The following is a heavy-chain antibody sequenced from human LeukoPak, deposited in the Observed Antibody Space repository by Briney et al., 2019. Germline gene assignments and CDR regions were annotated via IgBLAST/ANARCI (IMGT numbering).Heavy chain of an antibody. CDR2: ISYDGSNK. Sequence: PGRSLRLSCAASGFTFSSYAMHWVRQAPGKGLEWVAVISYDGSNKYYADSVKGRFTISRDNSKNTLYLQMNSLRAEDTAVYYCARDLMRAFDIWGQGTMVTVSS. CDR1: GFTFSSYA. CDR3: ARDLMRAFDI. V-gene: IGHV3-30-3*01. J-gene: IGHJ3*02.